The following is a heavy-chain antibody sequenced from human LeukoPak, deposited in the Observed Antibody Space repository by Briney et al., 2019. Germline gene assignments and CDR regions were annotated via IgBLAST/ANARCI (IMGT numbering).Heavy chain of an antibody. J-gene: IGHJ4*02. CDR3: ARVSIVVVPAATTHYFDY. D-gene: IGHD2-2*01. CDR1: GGSFSGYY. Sequence: SETLSLTCAVYGGSFSGYYWSWIRQPPGKGLEWIGEINHSGSTNYNPSLKSRVTISVDTSKNQFSLKLSSVTAADTAVYYCARVSIVVVPAATTHYFDYWGQGTLVTVSS. V-gene: IGHV4-34*01. CDR2: INHSGST.